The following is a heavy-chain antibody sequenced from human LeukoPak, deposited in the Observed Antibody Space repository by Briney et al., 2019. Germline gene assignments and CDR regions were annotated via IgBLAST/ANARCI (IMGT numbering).Heavy chain of an antibody. Sequence: SETLSLTCNVSGGSISSYYWSWIRQPPGKGLEWIGYIYYSGSTNYNPSLKSRVTISVDTSKNQFSLKLSSATAADTAVYYCARGGDQYSYGTQYYFDYWGQGTLVTVSS. CDR1: GGSISSYY. CDR3: ARGGDQYSYGTQYYFDY. J-gene: IGHJ4*02. D-gene: IGHD5-18*01. V-gene: IGHV4-59*01. CDR2: IYYSGST.